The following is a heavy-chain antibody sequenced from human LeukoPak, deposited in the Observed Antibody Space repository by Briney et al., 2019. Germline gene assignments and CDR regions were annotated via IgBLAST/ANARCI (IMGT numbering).Heavy chain of an antibody. CDR2: IYYSGST. CDR3: ARDRGRGAFDI. J-gene: IGHJ3*02. CDR1: GGSISSYY. Sequence: SETLSLTCTVSGGSISSYYWSWIRQPPGKGLEWIGYIYYSGSTNYNPSLKSRVTISVDTSKNQLSLKLSSVTAADTAVYYCARDRGRGAFDIWGQGTMVTVSS. D-gene: IGHD1-26*01. V-gene: IGHV4-59*01.